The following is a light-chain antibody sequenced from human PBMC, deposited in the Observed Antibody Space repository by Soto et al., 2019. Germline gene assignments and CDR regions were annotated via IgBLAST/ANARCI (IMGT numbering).Light chain of an antibody. CDR2: NNN. CDR3: AAWDDSLNGYV. CDR1: SSNIGSNT. J-gene: IGLJ1*01. V-gene: IGLV1-44*01. Sequence: QSVLTQPPSASGTPGQRVTISCSGSSSNIGSNTVNWYQQFPGTAPALLIYNNNQRPSGVPDRLSDSKSGTSASLAISGLQSEDEADYSCAAWDDSLNGYVFGTGTKLTVL.